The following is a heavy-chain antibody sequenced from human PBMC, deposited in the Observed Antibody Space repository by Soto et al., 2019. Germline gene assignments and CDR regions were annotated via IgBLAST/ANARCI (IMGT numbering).Heavy chain of an antibody. Sequence: PGGSLRLSCAASGFTFSNSYMTWIRQAPGKGVEYISYISGSGSDIAYADPVKGRFTVSRDNAQNSLFLQLNSLRAEDSAVYYCTRDPRLSDYWGQGTLVTVSS. CDR2: ISGSGSDI. V-gene: IGHV3-11*01. CDR1: GFTFSNSY. CDR3: TRDPRLSDY. J-gene: IGHJ4*02.